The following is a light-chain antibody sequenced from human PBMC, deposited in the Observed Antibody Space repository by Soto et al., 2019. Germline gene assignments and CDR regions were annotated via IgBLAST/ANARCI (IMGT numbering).Light chain of an antibody. CDR2: EVN. CDR1: STDSRHYKD. CDR3: GSYAGSDNVL. V-gene: IGLV2-8*01. J-gene: IGLJ2*01. Sequence: QSVLTQPPSVSGSPGQSVTISCAGTSTDSRHYKDVSWYQQRPGKAPKLIIFEVNKRPSGVPDRFSGSKSGNTTSLSVSGLLAEDEADYFCGSYAGSDNVLFGGGTKLTVL.